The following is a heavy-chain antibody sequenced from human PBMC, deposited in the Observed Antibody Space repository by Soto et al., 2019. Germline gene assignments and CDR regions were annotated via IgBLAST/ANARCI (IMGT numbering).Heavy chain of an antibody. J-gene: IGHJ5*02. CDR2: INASNGNT. Sequence: ASVKVSCKASGYTFTSYAMHWVRQAPGQRLEWMGWINASNGNTKYSQKFQGRVTITRDTSASTAYMELSSLRSEDTAVYYCARGPGAYYYDSSGYSPRFDPWGQGTLVTVSS. CDR3: ARGPGAYYYDSSGYSPRFDP. CDR1: GYTFTSYA. D-gene: IGHD3-22*01. V-gene: IGHV1-3*01.